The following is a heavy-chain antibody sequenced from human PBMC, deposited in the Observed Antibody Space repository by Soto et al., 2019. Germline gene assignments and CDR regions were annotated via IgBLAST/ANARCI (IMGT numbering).Heavy chain of an antibody. D-gene: IGHD3-10*01. V-gene: IGHV4-31*03. Sequence: PSETLSLTCTVSGGSISSGGYYWSWIRQHPGKGLEWIGYIYYSGSTYYNPSLKSRVTISVDTSKNQFSLKLSSVTAADTAVYYCAREGLGQSGAFDIWGQGTMVTVSS. CDR1: GGSISSGGYY. J-gene: IGHJ3*02. CDR2: IYYSGST. CDR3: AREGLGQSGAFDI.